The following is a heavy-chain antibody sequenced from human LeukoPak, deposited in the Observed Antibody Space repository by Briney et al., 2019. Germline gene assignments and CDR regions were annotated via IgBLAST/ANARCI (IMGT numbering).Heavy chain of an antibody. D-gene: IGHD3-16*01. Sequence: SETLSLTCTVSGGSISSHYWSWIRQPPGKGLEWIGYIYYSGSTNYNPSLKSRVTISVDTSKNQFSLKLSSVTAADTAVYYCARAPLGAPGGYFDYWGQGPLVTVSS. CDR1: GGSISSHY. V-gene: IGHV4-59*11. CDR3: ARAPLGAPGGYFDY. J-gene: IGHJ4*02. CDR2: IYYSGST.